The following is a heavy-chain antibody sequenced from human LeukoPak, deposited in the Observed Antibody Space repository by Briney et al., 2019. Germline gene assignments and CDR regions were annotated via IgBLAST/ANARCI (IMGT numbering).Heavy chain of an antibody. J-gene: IGHJ6*03. CDR2: ISAYNGNT. CDR1: GYTFTSYD. V-gene: IGHV1-18*01. Sequence: ASVKVSCKASGYTFTSYDISWVRQAPGQGLEWMGWISAYNGNTNYAQKLQDRITMTTDTSTSTAHMELRSLRSDDTAVYYYARDLTVTRYYVSYYSDMDVWGNGTTVTVPS. D-gene: IGHD3-10*02. CDR3: ARDLTVTRYYVSYYSDMDV.